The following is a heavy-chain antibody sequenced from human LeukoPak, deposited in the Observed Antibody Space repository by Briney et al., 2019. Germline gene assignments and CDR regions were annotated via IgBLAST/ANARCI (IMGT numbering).Heavy chain of an antibody. Sequence: PGGSLGLSCAASGFTFSSYGMSWVRQAPGKGLEWVSAISGSGGSTYYADSVKGRFTISRDNSKNTLYLQMNSLRAEDTAVYYCAKDLGASSVAFFDYWGQGTLVTVSS. V-gene: IGHV3-23*01. CDR2: ISGSGGST. J-gene: IGHJ4*02. CDR1: GFTFSSYG. D-gene: IGHD3-16*01. CDR3: AKDLGASSVAFFDY.